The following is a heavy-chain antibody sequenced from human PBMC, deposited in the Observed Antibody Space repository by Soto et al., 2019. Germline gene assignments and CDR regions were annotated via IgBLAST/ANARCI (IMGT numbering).Heavy chain of an antibody. CDR3: AKDNTDCGGGSCRDYYYYYYMDV. Sequence: EVQLVESGGGLVQPGRSLRLSCAASGFTFDDYAMHWVRQAPGKGLEWVSGTSWNSGSIGYADSVKGRFTISRDNAKNSLYLQMNSLRAEDTALYYCAKDNTDCGGGSCRDYYYYYYMDVWGKGTTVTVSS. V-gene: IGHV3-9*01. CDR2: TSWNSGSI. CDR1: GFTFDDYA. D-gene: IGHD2-15*01. J-gene: IGHJ6*03.